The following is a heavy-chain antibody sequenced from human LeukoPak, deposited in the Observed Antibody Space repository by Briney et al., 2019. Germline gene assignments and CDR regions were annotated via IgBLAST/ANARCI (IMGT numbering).Heavy chain of an antibody. Sequence: LGGSLRLSCAASGFTFSSYAMSWVRQAPGKGLEWVSAISGSGGSTYYADSVKGWFTISRDNSKNTLYLQMNSLRAEDTAVYYCAKPQGGYYDSSGYRGFDYWGQGTLVTVSS. D-gene: IGHD3-22*01. V-gene: IGHV3-23*01. CDR1: GFTFSSYA. CDR3: AKPQGGYYDSSGYRGFDY. J-gene: IGHJ4*02. CDR2: ISGSGGST.